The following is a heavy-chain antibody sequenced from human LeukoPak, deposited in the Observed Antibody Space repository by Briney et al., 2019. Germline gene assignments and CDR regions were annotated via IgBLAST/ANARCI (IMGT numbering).Heavy chain of an antibody. CDR2: ISPNSGDT. D-gene: IGHD2-2*01. Sequence: ASVKVSCKASGYTFTTDYIHWVRQAPGQGLEWMGWISPNSGDTDIAQKFQGRVTMTRDTSIATSYMEVDSLTSDDTAVYYCARESACGTTNCLAPADWLDPWGQGTLVIVSS. CDR1: GYTFTTDY. J-gene: IGHJ5*02. V-gene: IGHV1-2*02. CDR3: ARESACGTTNCLAPADWLDP.